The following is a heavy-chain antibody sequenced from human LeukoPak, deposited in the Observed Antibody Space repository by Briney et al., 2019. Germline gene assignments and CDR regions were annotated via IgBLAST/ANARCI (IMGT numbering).Heavy chain of an antibody. CDR2: IYPGDCDT. D-gene: IGHD2-2*01. J-gene: IGHJ3*02. Sequence: GGSLKISCKGSGYSFTSYWIGWGRRVPGKGLEGMGIIYPGDCDTRYSPSFQGEVTISADKSISTAYLQWSSLKASDTAMYYCARCSTSFDAFDIWGQGTMVTVSS. CDR3: ARCSTSFDAFDI. CDR1: GYSFTSYW. V-gene: IGHV5-51*01.